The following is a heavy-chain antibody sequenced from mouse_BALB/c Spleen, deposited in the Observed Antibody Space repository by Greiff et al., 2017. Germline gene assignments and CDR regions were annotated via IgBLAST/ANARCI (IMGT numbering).Heavy chain of an antibody. J-gene: IGHJ2*01. Sequence: QVQLQQSGAELVRPGVSVKISCKGSGYTFTDYAMHWVKQSHAKSLEWIGVISTYYGDASYNQKFKGKATMTVDKSSSTAYMELARLTSEDSAIYYCARYDYDEYDFDYWGQGTTLTVSS. CDR3: ARYDYDEYDFDY. D-gene: IGHD2-4*01. CDR1: GYTFTDYA. V-gene: IGHV1S137*01. CDR2: ISTYYGDA.